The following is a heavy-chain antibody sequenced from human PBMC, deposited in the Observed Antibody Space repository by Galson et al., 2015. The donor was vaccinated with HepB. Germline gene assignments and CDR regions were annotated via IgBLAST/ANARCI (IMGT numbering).Heavy chain of an antibody. Sequence: SLRLSCAASGFTFSSYAMSWVRQAPGKGLEWVSAISGSGGSTYYADSVKGRFTISRDNSKNTLYLQMNSLRAEDTAVYYCAKGHRYSSSSATVYWGQGTLVTVSS. CDR2: ISGSGGST. CDR3: AKGHRYSSSSATVY. V-gene: IGHV3-23*01. CDR1: GFTFSSYA. D-gene: IGHD6-6*01. J-gene: IGHJ4*02.